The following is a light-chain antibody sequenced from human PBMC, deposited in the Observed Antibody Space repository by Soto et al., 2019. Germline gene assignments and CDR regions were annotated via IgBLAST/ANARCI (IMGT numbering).Light chain of an antibody. CDR1: SSDVGTYNF. CDR3: SSYANSDTVI. Sequence: QSVLTQPASVSGSPGQSITISCTGTSSDVGTYNFVSWYRQHPVKAPILIIFDVSSRPSGISNRFFGSKSGNTASLTISGVQAEDEADYYCSSYANSDTVIFGGGTKLTVL. V-gene: IGLV2-14*01. J-gene: IGLJ2*01. CDR2: DVS.